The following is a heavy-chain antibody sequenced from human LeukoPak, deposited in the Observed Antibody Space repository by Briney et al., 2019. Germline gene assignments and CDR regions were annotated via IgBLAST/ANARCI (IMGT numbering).Heavy chain of an antibody. CDR2: IRYDGSNK. J-gene: IGHJ4*02. CDR3: ARVPIVSQSFDY. D-gene: IGHD5/OR15-5a*01. V-gene: IGHV3-30*02. CDR1: GFTFSSYG. Sequence: PGGSLRLSCAASGFTFSSYGMHWVRQAPGKGLEWVAFIRYDGSNKYYADSVKGRFTISRDNSKNTLYLQMNSLRAEDTAVYYCARVPIVSQSFDYWGQGTLVTVSS.